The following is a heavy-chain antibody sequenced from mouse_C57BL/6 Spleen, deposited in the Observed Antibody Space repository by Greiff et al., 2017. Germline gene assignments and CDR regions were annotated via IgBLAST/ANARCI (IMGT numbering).Heavy chain of an antibody. CDR3: ARYDYDYDFYAMDY. D-gene: IGHD2-4*01. V-gene: IGHV1-26*01. J-gene: IGHJ4*01. Sequence: VQLQQSGPELVKPGASVKISCKASGYTFTDYYMNWVKQSHGKSLEWIGDINPNNGGTSYNQKFKGKATLTVDKSSSTAYMELRSLTSEDSAVYYGARYDYDYDFYAMDYWGQGTSVTVSS. CDR2: INPNNGGT. CDR1: GYTFTDYY.